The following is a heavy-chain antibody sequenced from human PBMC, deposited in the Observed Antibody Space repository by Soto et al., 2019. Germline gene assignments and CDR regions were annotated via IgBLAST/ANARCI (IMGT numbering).Heavy chain of an antibody. CDR3: AHGHLWLHCFDY. V-gene: IGHV2-5*02. CDR2: IYWDDEK. Sequence: QITLKESGPTLVKPTQTLTLTCTFSGFSLSTSGVGVGWIRQPPGKALEWLALIYWDDEKRYSPSLKTRLTIPKDTSNNQVVLTMTNMDRVDTATYYCAHGHLWLHCFDYWGQGTLVTVSS. D-gene: IGHD3-9*01. CDR1: GFSLSTSGVG. J-gene: IGHJ4*02.